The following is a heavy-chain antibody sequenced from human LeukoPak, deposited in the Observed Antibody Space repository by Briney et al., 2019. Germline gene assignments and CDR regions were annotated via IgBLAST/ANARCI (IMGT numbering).Heavy chain of an antibody. Sequence: SETLSLTCTVSGGSISSSSYYWGWIRQPPGKGLEWIGSIYYSGSTYYNPSLKSRVTISVDTSKNQFSLKLSSVTAADTAVYYCARRNNYYGSGSYVWGQGTLVTVSS. CDR2: IYYSGST. V-gene: IGHV4-39*01. CDR3: ARRNNYYGSGSYV. CDR1: GGSISSSSYY. D-gene: IGHD3-10*01. J-gene: IGHJ4*02.